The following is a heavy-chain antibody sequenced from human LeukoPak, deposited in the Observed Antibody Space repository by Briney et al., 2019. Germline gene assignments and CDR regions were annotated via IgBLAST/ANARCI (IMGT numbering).Heavy chain of an antibody. CDR2: ISYDGSNK. V-gene: IGHV3-30-3*01. CDR1: GFTFSSYA. D-gene: IGHD6-13*01. Sequence: PGGSLRLSCAASGFTFSSYAMHWVRRAPGKGLEWVAVISYDGSNKYYADSVKGRFTISRDNSKNTLYLQMNSLRAEDTAVYYCARVQQLVIDPWGQGTLVSVSS. J-gene: IGHJ5*02. CDR3: ARVQQLVIDP.